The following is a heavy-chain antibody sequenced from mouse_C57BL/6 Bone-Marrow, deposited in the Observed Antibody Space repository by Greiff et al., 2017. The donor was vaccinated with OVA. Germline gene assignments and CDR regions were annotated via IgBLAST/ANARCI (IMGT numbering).Heavy chain of an antibody. D-gene: IGHD1-1*02. J-gene: IGHJ4*01. CDR1: GYTFTSYW. V-gene: IGHV1-55*01. Sequence: QVQLQQSGAELVKPGASVKMSCKASGYTFTSYWITWVKQRPGQGLEWIGDIYPGSGSTNYNEKFKSKATLTVDTSSSTAYMQLSSLTSEDSAVYYCARGYYPYAMDYWGQGTSVTVSS. CDR3: ARGYYPYAMDY. CDR2: IYPGSGST.